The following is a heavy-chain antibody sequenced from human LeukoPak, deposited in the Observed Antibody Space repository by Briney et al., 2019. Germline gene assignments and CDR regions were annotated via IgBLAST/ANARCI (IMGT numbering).Heavy chain of an antibody. CDR3: ATPAKVAGLYDDAFDI. CDR1: GGSISSSNW. V-gene: IGHV4-4*02. CDR2: IYHSGST. Sequence: SGTLSLTCAVSGGSISSSNWWSWVRQPPGKGLEWIGEIYHSGSTNYNPSLKSRVTTSVDKSKNQFSLKLSSVTAADTAVYYCATPAKVAGLYDDAFDIWGQGTMVTVSS. D-gene: IGHD6-19*01. J-gene: IGHJ3*02.